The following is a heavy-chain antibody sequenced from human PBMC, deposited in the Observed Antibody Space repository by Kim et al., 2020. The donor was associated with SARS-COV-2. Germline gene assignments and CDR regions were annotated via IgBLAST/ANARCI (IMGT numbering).Heavy chain of an antibody. J-gene: IGHJ3*02. D-gene: IGHD3-10*01. V-gene: IGHV5-51*01. Sequence: PSFQGQVTISADKSISTDYLQWSSLKASDTAMYYCARRSRGSGILMGPFDIWGQGTMVTVSS. CDR3: ARRSRGSGILMGPFDI.